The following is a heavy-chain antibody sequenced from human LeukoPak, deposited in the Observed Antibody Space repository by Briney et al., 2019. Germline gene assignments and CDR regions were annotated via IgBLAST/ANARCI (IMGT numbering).Heavy chain of an antibody. CDR3: ANDLNGYFDY. CDR2: IRYDGSNI. Sequence: GGSLRLSCAASGFTFSTYGMHWVRQAPGKGLEWVAFIRYDGSNINYADSVKGRFTISRDNSKNTLYLQMNSLRDEDAAMYYCANDLNGYFDYWGQGTLVTVSS. CDR1: GFTFSTYG. V-gene: IGHV3-30*02. J-gene: IGHJ4*02.